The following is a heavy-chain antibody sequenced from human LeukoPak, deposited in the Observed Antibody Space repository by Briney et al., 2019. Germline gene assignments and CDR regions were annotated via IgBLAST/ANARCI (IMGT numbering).Heavy chain of an antibody. V-gene: IGHV1-3*01. D-gene: IGHD6-13*01. J-gene: IGHJ4*02. CDR2: INAGNGNT. Sequence: ASVKVSCKASGYTFTSYATHWVRQAPGQRLEWMGWINAGNGNTKYSQKFQGRVTLTRDTSASTAYMELSSLRSEDTAVYYCARAEQLANLFDYWGQGTLVTVSS. CDR3: ARAEQLANLFDY. CDR1: GYTFTSYA.